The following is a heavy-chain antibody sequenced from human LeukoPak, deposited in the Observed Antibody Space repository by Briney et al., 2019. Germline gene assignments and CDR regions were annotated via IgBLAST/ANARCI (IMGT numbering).Heavy chain of an antibody. D-gene: IGHD1-26*01. V-gene: IGHV3-21*01. CDR3: ARGPVVVGTLGGFDP. J-gene: IGHJ5*02. CDR1: GFTFSSYS. Sequence: PGGSLRHSCAASGFTFSSYSMNWVRQAPGKGLEWVSSISSSSSYIYYADSVKGRFTISRDNAKNSLYLQMNSLRAEDTAVYYCARGPVVVGTLGGFDPWGQGTLVTVSS. CDR2: ISSSSSYI.